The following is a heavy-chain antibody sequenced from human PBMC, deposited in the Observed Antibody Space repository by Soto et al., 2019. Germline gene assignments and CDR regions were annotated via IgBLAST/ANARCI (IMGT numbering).Heavy chain of an antibody. V-gene: IGHV1-2*02. D-gene: IGHD6-6*01. J-gene: IGHJ4*02. CDR1: GYTLTGYY. CDR2: INPNSGGT. CDR3: ARPEIEYSSSPGYFDY. Sequence: ASVKVSCKASGYTLTGYYMHWVRQAPGQGLEWMGWINPNSGGTNYAQKFQGRVTMTRETSISTAYMELSRLRSDDTAVYYCARPEIEYSSSPGYFDYWGQGTLVTVSS.